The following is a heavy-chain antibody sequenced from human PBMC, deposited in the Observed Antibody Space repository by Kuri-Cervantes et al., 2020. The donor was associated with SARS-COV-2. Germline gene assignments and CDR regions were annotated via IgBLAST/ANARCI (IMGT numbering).Heavy chain of an antibody. V-gene: IGHV4-38-2*02. J-gene: IGHJ6*02. CDR2: ISYSGST. Sequence: SETLSLTCTVSGYSISSGYYWGWILQPPGKGLEWIGSISYSGSTYYNPSLKSRVTISVDTSKNQFSLKLSSVTAADTAVYYCARDTPPTYYYYGMDVRGQGTTVTVSS. CDR1: GYSISSGYY. CDR3: ARDTPPTYYYYGMDV.